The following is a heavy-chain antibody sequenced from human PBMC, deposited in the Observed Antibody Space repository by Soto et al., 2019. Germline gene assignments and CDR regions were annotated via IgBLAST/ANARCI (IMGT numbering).Heavy chain of an antibody. CDR1: GFTFSSYG. CDR2: IWYDGSNK. D-gene: IGHD6-19*01. CDR3: VRVAVAGSDYGMDV. V-gene: IGHV3-33*01. J-gene: IGHJ6*02. Sequence: QVQLVESGGGVVQPGRSLRLSCAASGFTFSSYGMHWVRQAPGKGLEWVAVIWYDGSNKYYADSVKGRFTISRDNSKNTLYLQMNSLRAEDTAVYYCVRVAVAGSDYGMDVWGQGTTVTVSS.